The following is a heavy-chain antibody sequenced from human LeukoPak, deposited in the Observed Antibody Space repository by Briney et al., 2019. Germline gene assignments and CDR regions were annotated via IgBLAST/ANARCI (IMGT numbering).Heavy chain of an antibody. V-gene: IGHV1-8*03. CDR3: ARGKASRPIFGVVTAEENAFDI. J-gene: IGHJ3*02. CDR2: MNPNSGNT. CDR1: GYTFTGYY. D-gene: IGHD3-3*01. Sequence: GASVKVSCKASGYTFTGYYMHWVRQATGQGLEWMGWMNPNSGNTGYAQKFQGRVTITRNTSISTAYMELSSLRSEDTAVYYCARGKASRPIFGVVTAEENAFDIWGQGTMVTVSS.